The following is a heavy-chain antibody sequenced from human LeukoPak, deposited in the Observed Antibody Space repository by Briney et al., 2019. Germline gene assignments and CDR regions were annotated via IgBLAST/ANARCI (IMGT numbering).Heavy chain of an antibody. J-gene: IGHJ4*02. V-gene: IGHV3-21*01. CDR2: ISSSSGYI. D-gene: IGHD4-17*01. CDR3: ARETTVIKKIDY. Sequence: GGSLRLSCEASGFTFSSYSMNWVRQAPGKGLEWVSSISSSSGYIYYADSVKGRFTISRDNAKNSLYLQMNSLRDEDTAIYYCARETTVIKKIDYWGQGTLVTVSS. CDR1: GFTFSSYS.